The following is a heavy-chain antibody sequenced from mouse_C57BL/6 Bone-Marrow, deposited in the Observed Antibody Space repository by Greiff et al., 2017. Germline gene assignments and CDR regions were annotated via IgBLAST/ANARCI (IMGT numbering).Heavy chain of an antibody. J-gene: IGHJ1*03. Sequence: QVQLQQPGAELVKPGASVKLSCKASGYTFTSYWMQWVKQRPGQGLEWIGEIDPSDSYTNYNQKFKGKATLTVDTSSSTAYMQLSSLTSEDSAVYYCSMSLITAVDPGYFDVWGTGTTVTVSA. CDR2: IDPSDSYT. CDR1: GYTFTSYW. CDR3: SMSLITAVDPGYFDV. V-gene: IGHV1-50*01. D-gene: IGHD1-1*01.